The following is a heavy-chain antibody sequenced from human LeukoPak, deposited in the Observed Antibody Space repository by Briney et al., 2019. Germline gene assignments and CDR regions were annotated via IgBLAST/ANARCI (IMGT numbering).Heavy chain of an antibody. V-gene: IGHV6-1*01. D-gene: IGHD6-19*01. CDR3: ARDLGTTGWHTFDY. CDR2: TYYRSKWYN. CDR1: GDSVSSKNGA. Sequence: PSQTLSLTCAVSGDSVSSKNGAWNWIRQSPSRGLEWLGRTYYRSKWYNDYAESMEGRMTISQDTSKNQNSLHLNSVTPDDTAVYYCARDLGTTGWHTFDYWGQGTLVTVSS. J-gene: IGHJ4*02.